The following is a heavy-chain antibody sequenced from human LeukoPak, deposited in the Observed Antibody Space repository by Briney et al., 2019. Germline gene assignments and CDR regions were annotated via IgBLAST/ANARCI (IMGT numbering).Heavy chain of an antibody. D-gene: IGHD3-3*01. CDR2: ISGYGGST. Sequence: GSLRLSCAASGFTFSIYAMSWVRQAPGKGLEWVSVISGYGGSTYYAASVKGRFTISRDNSKNTLYLQMNSLRAEDTAVYYCAKDVDYNLWSGYSFDYWGQGTLVTVSS. CDR3: AKDVDYNLWSGYSFDY. CDR1: GFTFSIYA. V-gene: IGHV3-23*01. J-gene: IGHJ4*02.